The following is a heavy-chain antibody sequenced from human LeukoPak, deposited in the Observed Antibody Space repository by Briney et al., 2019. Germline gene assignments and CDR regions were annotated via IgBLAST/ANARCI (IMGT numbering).Heavy chain of an antibody. D-gene: IGHD2-2*01. CDR2: INPSGGST. CDR1: GYTFAGYY. V-gene: IGHV1-2*02. Sequence: ASVKVSCKASGYTFAGYYLHWVRQAPGQGLEWMGIINPSGGSTSYAQKFQGRVTMTRDTSISTAYMELSRLRSDDTAVYYCARDRRYCSSTSCHQPFDPWGQGTLVTVSS. J-gene: IGHJ5*02. CDR3: ARDRRYCSSTSCHQPFDP.